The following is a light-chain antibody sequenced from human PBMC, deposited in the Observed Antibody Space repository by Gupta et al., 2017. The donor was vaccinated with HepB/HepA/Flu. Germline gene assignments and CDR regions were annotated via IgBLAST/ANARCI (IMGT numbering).Light chain of an antibody. CDR1: KSLLHSNGYNY. CDR3: MQALQTLT. J-gene: IGKJ3*01. V-gene: IGKV2-28*01. Sequence: DLVMPQSPLSLPGTPGEPASISCRSSKSLLHSNGYNYLDWYLQKPGQSPQLLIYLGSNRASGVPDRCSGSGSGTDFPLKISRVEAEDVGVYYRMQALQTLTFGPGTKVDIK. CDR2: LGS.